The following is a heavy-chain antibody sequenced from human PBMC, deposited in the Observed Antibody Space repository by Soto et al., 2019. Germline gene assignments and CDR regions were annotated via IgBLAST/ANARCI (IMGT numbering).Heavy chain of an antibody. Sequence: GGSLRLSCGASGFTFSSYAMSWVRQAPGKGLEWVSGISGSGGSTYYADSVKGRFTISRDHSKNTLYLQMNSLRAEDTSVYYCATDLEPVDWGQGTMVTV. CDR3: ATDLEPVD. J-gene: IGHJ4*02. V-gene: IGHV3-23*01. CDR1: GFTFSSYA. CDR2: ISGSGGST.